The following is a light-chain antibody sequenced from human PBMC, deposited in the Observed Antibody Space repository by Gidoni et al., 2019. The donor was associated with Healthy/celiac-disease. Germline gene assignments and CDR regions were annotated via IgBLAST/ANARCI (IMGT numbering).Light chain of an antibody. CDR1: QSVSSSY. V-gene: IGKV3-20*01. J-gene: IGKJ5*01. CDR3: QQYGRSPLT. Sequence: IVLTQSPGTLSLSPGERSTLSCRASQSVSSSYLAWYQQKPGQAPRLLIYGASSRATGIPDRFSGSGSGTDFTLTISRLEAEDVAVYYCQQYGRSPLTFGQGTRLEIK. CDR2: GAS.